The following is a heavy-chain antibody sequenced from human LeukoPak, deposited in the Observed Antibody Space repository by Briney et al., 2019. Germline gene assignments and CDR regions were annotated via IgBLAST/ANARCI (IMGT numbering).Heavy chain of an antibody. CDR1: GGSISSYY. CDR2: IYYSGST. J-gene: IGHJ6*02. D-gene: IGHD3-3*01. Sequence: SETLSLTCTVSGGSISSYYWSWIRQPPGKGLEWIGYIYYSGSTNYNPSLKSRVTISVDTSKNQFSLKLSSVTAADTAVYYCARGGTYYDSWTGGDYYYYYGMDVWGQGTTVTVSS. V-gene: IGHV4-59*01. CDR3: ARGGTYYDSWTGGDYYYYYGMDV.